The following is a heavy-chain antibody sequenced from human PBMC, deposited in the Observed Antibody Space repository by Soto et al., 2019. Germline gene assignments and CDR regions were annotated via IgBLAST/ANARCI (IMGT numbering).Heavy chain of an antibody. CDR1: GGSVSNKTYY. CDR3: ARTTAVPNTLRSRYFFDY. Sequence: PSETLSLTCSVSGGSVSNKTYYWSWIRQPPGKGLEWIGYVYYSGNTNYNPSLKSRVTISVDLSKNQFSLRLSSVTTADTALYYCARTTAVPNTLRSRYFFDYWGQGTLVTVSS. J-gene: IGHJ4*02. D-gene: IGHD4-17*01. CDR2: VYYSGNT. V-gene: IGHV4-61*01.